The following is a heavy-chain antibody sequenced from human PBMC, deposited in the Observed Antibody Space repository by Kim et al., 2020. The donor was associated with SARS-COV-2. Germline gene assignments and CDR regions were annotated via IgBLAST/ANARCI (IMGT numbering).Heavy chain of an antibody. J-gene: IGHJ4*02. CDR2: IYPGDSDT. CDR3: ARLGTMVRGVIVFDY. D-gene: IGHD3-10*01. CDR1: GYSFTSYW. Sequence: GESLKISCKGSGYSFTSYWIGWVRQMPGKGLEWMGIIYPGDSDTRYSPSFQGQVTISADKSISTAYLQWSSLKASDTAMYYCARLGTMVRGVIVFDYWGQGTLVTVSS. V-gene: IGHV5-51*01.